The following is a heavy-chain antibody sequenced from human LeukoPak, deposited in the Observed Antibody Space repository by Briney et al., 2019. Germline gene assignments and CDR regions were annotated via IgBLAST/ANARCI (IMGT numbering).Heavy chain of an antibody. CDR1: GYSFTSYL. Sequence: GEALKISRKGPGYSFTSYLIGWVPQSPGEGPGGVGIIYPGEADTIYSPSCEGHVTIPADKSISTAYMQWSSLKASDTAMYHCARPGQRVGGYPTPTQYWGQGTLVTVSS. J-gene: IGHJ4*02. CDR3: ARPGQRVGGYPTPTQY. V-gene: IGHV5-51*01. D-gene: IGHD5-12*01. CDR2: IYPGEADT.